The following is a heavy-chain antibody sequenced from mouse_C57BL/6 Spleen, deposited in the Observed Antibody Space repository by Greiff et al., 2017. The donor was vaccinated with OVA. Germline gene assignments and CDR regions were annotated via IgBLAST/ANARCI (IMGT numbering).Heavy chain of an antibody. CDR1: GYTFTSYW. Sequence: VQLQQSGAELVRPGSSVKLSCKASGYTFTSYWMHWVKQRPIQGLEWIGNIDPSDSETHYNQKFKDKATLTVDKSSSTAYMQLSSLTSEDSAVYYCARAYYYGSSLALAYWGQGTLVTVSA. CDR2: IDPSDSET. CDR3: ARAYYYGSSLALAY. D-gene: IGHD1-1*01. J-gene: IGHJ3*01. V-gene: IGHV1-52*01.